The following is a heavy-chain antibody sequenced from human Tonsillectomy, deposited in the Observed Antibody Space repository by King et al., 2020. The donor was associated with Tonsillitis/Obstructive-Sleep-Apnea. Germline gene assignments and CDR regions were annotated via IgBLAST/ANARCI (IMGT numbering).Heavy chain of an antibody. Sequence: LQLQESGPGLVKPSHTLSLTCTVSGGSISSGGYYWGWIRQHPGKGLEWIGYIYYIGTTYYNPSLKSRLTISVDTSKNQFSLKLSSVTAADTAVYYCARGDDYDNYLDYWGQGTLVTVSS. CDR1: GGSISSGGYY. V-gene: IGHV4-31*03. D-gene: IGHD5-24*01. J-gene: IGHJ4*02. CDR3: ARGDDYDNYLDY. CDR2: IYYIGTT.